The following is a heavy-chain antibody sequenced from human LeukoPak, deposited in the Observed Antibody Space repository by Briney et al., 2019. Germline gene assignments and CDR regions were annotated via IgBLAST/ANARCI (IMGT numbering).Heavy chain of an antibody. CDR1: GFTFSNFA. J-gene: IGHJ5*02. V-gene: IGHV3-23*01. CDR3: AKGAAAGKVDWFDP. Sequence: GGSLRLSCAASGFTFSNFAMMWVRQAPGTGLQWVSTITGHGATFYADSVRGRFTIFRDTSMNTLFLQMNSLGAEDTAVYYCAKGAAAGKVDWFDPWGQGTQVTVSS. D-gene: IGHD6-13*01. CDR2: ITGHGAT.